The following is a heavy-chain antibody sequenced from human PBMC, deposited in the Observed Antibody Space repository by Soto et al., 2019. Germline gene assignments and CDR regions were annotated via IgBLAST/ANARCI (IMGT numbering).Heavy chain of an antibody. V-gene: IGHV1-2*04. CDR2: INPNSGGT. CDR3: ARVPDY. Sequence: GASVKVSCKASGYTFTSYGMHWVRQAPGQGLEWMGWINPNSGGTNYAQKFQGWVTMTRDTSISTAYMELSSVTAADTAVYYCARVPDYWGQGTLVTVSS. J-gene: IGHJ4*02. CDR1: GYTFTSYG.